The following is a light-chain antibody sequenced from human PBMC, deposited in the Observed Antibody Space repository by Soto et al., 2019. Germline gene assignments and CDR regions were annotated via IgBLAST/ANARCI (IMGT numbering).Light chain of an antibody. V-gene: IGLV2-23*02. J-gene: IGLJ1*01. Sequence: QSVLTQPASVSGSPGQSITISCTGTSSDVGSYNLVSWYQQHPGEAPKLMIYEVTKRPSGVSDRFSGSKSGNTASLTISGLQAEGEADYYCCSYASSSTPYVFGTGTKVTV. CDR2: EVT. CDR1: SSDVGSYNL. CDR3: CSYASSSTPYV.